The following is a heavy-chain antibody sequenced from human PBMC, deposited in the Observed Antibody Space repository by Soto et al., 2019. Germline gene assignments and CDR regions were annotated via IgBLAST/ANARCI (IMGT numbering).Heavy chain of an antibody. Sequence: PGGSLRLSCAASGFTFKSYWMSWVRQALGKGLLWLANIREDGSEQYSVDSVKGRFTVSRDNAKNVLYLEMNSLRIEDTAVYYCARDFGASGTSWVEFWGQGTLVTVSS. CDR1: GFTFKSYW. CDR2: IREDGSEQ. V-gene: IGHV3-7*05. CDR3: ARDFGASGTSWVEF. D-gene: IGHD2-2*01. J-gene: IGHJ4*02.